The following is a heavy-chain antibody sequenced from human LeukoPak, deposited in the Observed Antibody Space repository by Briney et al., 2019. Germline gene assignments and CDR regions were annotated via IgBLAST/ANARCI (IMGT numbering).Heavy chain of an antibody. Sequence: PSETLSLTCTVSGGSISSYYWTWIRQPPGKGLEWIGYIYYSGGTNDNPSLKSRVTISVDTSENQFSLRLSSVTAADTAVYYCARVRNYYDTSGYYVLDSWGQGTLVTVSS. CDR2: IYYSGGT. J-gene: IGHJ4*02. V-gene: IGHV4-59*01. D-gene: IGHD3-22*01. CDR3: ARVRNYYDTSGYYVLDS. CDR1: GGSISSYY.